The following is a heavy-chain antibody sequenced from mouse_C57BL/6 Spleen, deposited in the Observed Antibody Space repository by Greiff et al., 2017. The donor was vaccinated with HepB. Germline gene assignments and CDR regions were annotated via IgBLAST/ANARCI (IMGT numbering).Heavy chain of an antibody. V-gene: IGHV1-69*01. CDR3: ARSSMYYFDY. CDR2: IDPSDSYT. CDR1: GYTFTSYW. D-gene: IGHD2-3*01. J-gene: IGHJ2*01. Sequence: VQLQQPGAELVMPGASVKLSCKASGYTFTSYWMHWVKQRPGQGLEWIGEIDPSDSYTNYNQKFKGKSTLTVDKSSSTAYMQLSSLTSEDSAVYYCARSSMYYFDYWGQGTTLTVSS.